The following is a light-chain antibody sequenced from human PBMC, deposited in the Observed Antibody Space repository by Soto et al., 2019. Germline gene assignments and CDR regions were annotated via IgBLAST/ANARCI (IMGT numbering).Light chain of an antibody. J-gene: IGLJ1*01. CDR3: SSYTSSNTYV. V-gene: IGLV2-14*03. CDR1: ISDVSGYNF. Sequence: QSALTQPASVSGSPGQSITISCTGTISDVSGYNFVSWYQQYPGKAPKLMIYDVSNRPSGVSNRFSGSKSCNTASLTISGLQAEDEADYYCSSYTSSNTYVFGAGTKLTVL. CDR2: DVS.